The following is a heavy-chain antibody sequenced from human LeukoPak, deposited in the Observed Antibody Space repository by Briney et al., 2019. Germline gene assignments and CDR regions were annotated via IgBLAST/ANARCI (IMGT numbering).Heavy chain of an antibody. V-gene: IGHV1-2*02. CDR2: MNPKRGDT. Sequence: GASVKVSCKASGYTFTGYYIHWVRQAPGQGLEWMAWMNPKRGDTSCAQKFQGRVTMTRDTSISTAYMELSRLRSDDTAVYYCARVGLEGRRDGLPTDYWGQGTLVTVSS. CDR1: GYTFTGYY. D-gene: IGHD5-24*01. J-gene: IGHJ4*02. CDR3: ARVGLEGRRDGLPTDY.